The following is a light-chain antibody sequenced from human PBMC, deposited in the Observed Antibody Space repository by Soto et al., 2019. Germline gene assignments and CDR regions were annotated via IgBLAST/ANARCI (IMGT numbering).Light chain of an antibody. V-gene: IGLV2-8*01. CDR2: EVN. CDR3: RSYAGSSNV. CDR1: SSDVGGYNY. Sequence: QSALTQPPSASGSPGQSVAISCTGTSSDVGGYNYVSWYQQHPGKAPKLMIYEVNKRPSGVPDRFSGSKSGNTASLTVSGLQAEDEADYYCRSYAGSSNVFRTGTKVTVL. J-gene: IGLJ1*01.